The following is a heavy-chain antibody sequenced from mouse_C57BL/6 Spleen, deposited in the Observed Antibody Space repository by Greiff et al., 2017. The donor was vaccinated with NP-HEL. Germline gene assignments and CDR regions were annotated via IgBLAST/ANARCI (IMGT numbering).Heavy chain of an antibody. CDR1: GFTFSSYA. D-gene: IGHD3-2*02. Sequence: EVKVVESGGGLAKPGGSLKLSCAASGFTFSSYAMSWVRQTPETRLEWVATISDGGSYTYYPDNVKGRFTISRDNAKNNLYLQMRHLKSEDTAMYYCARVLRRGDAMDYWGQGTSVTVSS. CDR2: ISDGGSYT. J-gene: IGHJ4*01. V-gene: IGHV5-4*03. CDR3: ARVLRRGDAMDY.